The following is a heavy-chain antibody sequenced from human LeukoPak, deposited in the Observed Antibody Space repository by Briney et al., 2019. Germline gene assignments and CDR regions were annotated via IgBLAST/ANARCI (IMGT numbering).Heavy chain of an antibody. CDR2: INPNSGGT. CDR1: GYTFTGYY. J-gene: IGHJ6*03. Sequence: GASVKVSCKASGYTFTGYYMHWVRQAPGQGLEWMGWINPNSGGTNYAQKFQGRVTMTRDTSISTAYMELSRLRSDDTAVYYCARTDTAMVTHYYYCYYYMDVWGKGATVTVSS. CDR3: ARTDTAMVTHYYYCYYYMDV. D-gene: IGHD5-18*01. V-gene: IGHV1-2*02.